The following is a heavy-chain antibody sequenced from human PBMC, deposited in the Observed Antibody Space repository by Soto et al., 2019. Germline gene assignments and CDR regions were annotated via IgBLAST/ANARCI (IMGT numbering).Heavy chain of an antibody. J-gene: IGHJ2*01. Sequence: QVQLVQSGAEVKKPGSSVKVSCKASGGTFSSYTISWVRQAPGQGLEWMGRIIPILGIANYTQKFQGKVTITADKSTSTAYMELSSLRSEDTAVYYCARGELLWYGELLGLGGRGTLVTVSS. CDR3: ARGELLWYGELLGL. V-gene: IGHV1-69*02. CDR2: IIPILGIA. CDR1: GGTFSSYT. D-gene: IGHD3-10*01.